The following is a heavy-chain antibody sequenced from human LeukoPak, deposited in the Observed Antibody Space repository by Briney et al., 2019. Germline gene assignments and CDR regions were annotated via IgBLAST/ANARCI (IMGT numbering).Heavy chain of an antibody. CDR1: GYTFTSYY. Sequence: ASVKVSCKPSGYTFTSYYMHWVRQAPGHGLEWLGVINPSGGSTSYAKKFQGRFTMTRNTSTSTVNMERSRQRSEDTAVNYGARVSAREYLDYWGQGTLVTVSS. V-gene: IGHV1-46*01. CDR3: ARVSAREYLDY. D-gene: IGHD2-15*01. J-gene: IGHJ4*02. CDR2: INPSGGST.